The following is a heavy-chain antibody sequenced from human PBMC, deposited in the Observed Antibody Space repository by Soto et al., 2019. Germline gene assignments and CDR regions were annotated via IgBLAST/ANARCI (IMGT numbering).Heavy chain of an antibody. D-gene: IGHD6-13*01. CDR2: TYYRSKWYN. CDR3: AREIGAAGRNYYCYGIDA. Sequence: SQTLSLTCVISGDSVSSNSAAWNWIRQSPSRGLEWLGRTYYRSKWYNDYAVSVKSRITINPDTSKNQFSLQLNSVTPEDTAVYYCAREIGAAGRNYYCYGIDAWGQGTTVTVSS. V-gene: IGHV6-1*01. J-gene: IGHJ6*02. CDR1: GDSVSSNSAA.